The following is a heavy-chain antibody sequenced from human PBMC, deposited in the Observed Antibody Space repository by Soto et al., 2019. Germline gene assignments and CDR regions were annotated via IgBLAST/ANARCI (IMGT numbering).Heavy chain of an antibody. V-gene: IGHV4-31*03. CDR3: AREYRQSGCSSSWVFDY. J-gene: IGHJ4*02. CDR2: MYYSGST. Sequence: QVQLRESGPGLVKPSQTLSLTCTVSGGSINSGGYYWNWIRQHPGKGLEWIGYMYYSGSTYYNPFLRSRVIISADTSENHFSLKLSSVTAADTAVYFCAREYRQSGCSSSWVFDYWGQGTLVNVSS. D-gene: IGHD6-13*01. CDR1: GGSINSGGYY.